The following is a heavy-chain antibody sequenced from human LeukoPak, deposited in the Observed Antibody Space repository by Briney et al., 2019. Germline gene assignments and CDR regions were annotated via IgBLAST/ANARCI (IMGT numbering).Heavy chain of an antibody. D-gene: IGHD4-17*01. CDR3: AKGRVYGDYESCFDY. CDR1: GFTFSRYG. J-gene: IGHJ4*02. Sequence: GGSLRLSCAASGFTFSRYGMNWVRQAPGKGLEWVSAISGSGGSTYYADSVKGRFTISRDNSKNTLYLQMNSLRAEDTAVYYCAKGRVYGDYESCFDYWGQGTLVTVSS. CDR2: ISGSGGST. V-gene: IGHV3-23*01.